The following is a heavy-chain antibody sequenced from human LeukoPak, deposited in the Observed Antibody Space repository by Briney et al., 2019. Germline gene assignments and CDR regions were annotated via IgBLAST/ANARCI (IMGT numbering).Heavy chain of an antibody. Sequence: SETLSLTCTVSGGSITSSSYYWGWIRQPPGKGLEWIGSIYYSGSTHYSPSLKSRVTISVDMSKNQFSLKLSSVTATDTAIYYCARDASRIQLWPLWGQGTLVTVSS. J-gene: IGHJ4*02. CDR2: IYYSGST. CDR1: GGSITSSSYY. CDR3: ARDASRIQLWPL. D-gene: IGHD5-18*01. V-gene: IGHV4-39*07.